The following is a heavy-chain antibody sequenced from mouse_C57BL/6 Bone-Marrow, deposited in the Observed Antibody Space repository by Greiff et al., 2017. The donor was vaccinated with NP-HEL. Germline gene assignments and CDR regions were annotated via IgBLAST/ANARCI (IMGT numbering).Heavy chain of an antibody. D-gene: IGHD1-1*01. Sequence: EVQLQQSGPELVKPGASVTISCKASGYTFTDYYMNWVKQSHGKSLEWIGAINPNNGGTSYNQKFKGKATLTVDKSSSTAYMDLRSLTSEDSAVYYCARDYYYGSDYAMDYWGQGTSVTVSS. CDR3: ARDYYYGSDYAMDY. V-gene: IGHV1-26*01. J-gene: IGHJ4*01. CDR2: INPNNGGT. CDR1: GYTFTDYY.